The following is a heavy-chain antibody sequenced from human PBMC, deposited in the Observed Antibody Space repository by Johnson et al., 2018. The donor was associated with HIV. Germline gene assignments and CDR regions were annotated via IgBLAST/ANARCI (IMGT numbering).Heavy chain of an antibody. D-gene: IGHD3-22*01. CDR3: SSPWYYDMYAFDI. CDR2: IYSGGST. CDR1: GFTVSSNY. Sequence: VQLVESGGGLVQPGGSLRLSCAASGFTVSSNYMSWVRQAPGKGLEWVSVIYSGGSTYYADSVNGRFSIARDNSKNTVYLQMNSLRPEDTAVYYCSSPWYYDMYAFDIWGQGTLVTVSS. J-gene: IGHJ3*02. V-gene: IGHV3-66*02.